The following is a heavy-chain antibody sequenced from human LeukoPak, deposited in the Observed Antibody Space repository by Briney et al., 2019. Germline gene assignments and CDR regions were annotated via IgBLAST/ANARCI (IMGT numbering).Heavy chain of an antibody. CDR1: GFTFCLNG. CDR2: IWVEGINR. D-gene: IGHD3-9*01. Sequence: GGSLRLSCAASGFTFCLNGMHWVRQAPGQGLEWVAVIWVEGINRYYEKSVNGRFTISKDNSKNTVYLQMTSLRAEDMAVNYCARKLGIRIGVGIRVGGQGPTVSVSS. V-gene: IGHV3-33*01. J-gene: IGHJ6*02. CDR3: ARKLGIRIGVGIRV.